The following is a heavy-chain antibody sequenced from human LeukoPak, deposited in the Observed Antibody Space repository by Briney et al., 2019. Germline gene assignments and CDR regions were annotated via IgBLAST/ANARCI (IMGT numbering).Heavy chain of an antibody. Sequence: GGSLRLSCAASGFTFSSYAMSWVRQAPGKGLEWVSTISGSGDNTYSADSVRGRFTISRDNSKNTLYLQMNSLRAEDTAIYYCAKVSWANYFDYWGQGTLVTVSS. CDR2: ISGSGDNT. D-gene: IGHD6-13*01. V-gene: IGHV3-23*01. J-gene: IGHJ4*02. CDR3: AKVSWANYFDY. CDR1: GFTFSSYA.